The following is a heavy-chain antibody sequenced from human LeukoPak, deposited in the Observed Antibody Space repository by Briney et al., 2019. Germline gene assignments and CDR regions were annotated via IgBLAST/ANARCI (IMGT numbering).Heavy chain of an antibody. Sequence: ASVTVSCKASGYPFTDYYMHWVRQAPGQGHEWMGWIYPNSGGTKYAQKFQGRVTMARDTSISTAYMELSRLSSDDTAVYYCARDLVMATIKGLDYWGQGTPVTVSS. V-gene: IGHV1-2*02. D-gene: IGHD5-24*01. CDR3: ARDLVMATIKGLDY. CDR1: GYPFTDYY. J-gene: IGHJ4*02. CDR2: IYPNSGGT.